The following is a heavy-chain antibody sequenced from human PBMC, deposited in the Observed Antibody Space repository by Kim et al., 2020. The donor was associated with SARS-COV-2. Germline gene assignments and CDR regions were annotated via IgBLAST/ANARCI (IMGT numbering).Heavy chain of an antibody. CDR2: IDPSDSYT. CDR1: GYSFTSYW. J-gene: IGHJ5*02. D-gene: IGHD3-3*01. CDR3: ARRFKETIFGVVIYDWFDP. V-gene: IGHV5-10-1*01. Sequence: GESLKISCKGSGYSFTSYWISWVRQMPGKGLEWMGRIDPSDSYTNYSPSFQGHVTISADKSISTAYLQWSSLKASDTAMYYCARRFKETIFGVVIYDWFDPWGQGTLVTVSS.